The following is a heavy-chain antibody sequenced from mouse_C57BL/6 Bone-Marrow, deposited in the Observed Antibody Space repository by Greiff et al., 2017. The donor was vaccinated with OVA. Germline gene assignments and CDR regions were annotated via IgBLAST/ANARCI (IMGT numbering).Heavy chain of an antibody. CDR1: GYTFTDYN. CDR2: INPNNGGT. D-gene: IGHD2-4*01. J-gene: IGHJ4*01. Sequence: VQLKQSGPELVKPGASVKMSCKASGYTFTDYNMHWVKQSHGKSLEWIGYINPNNGGTSYNQKFKGKATLTVNKSSSTAYMELRSLTSEDSAVYYCAGDYDDAMDYWGQGTSVTVSS. CDR3: AGDYDDAMDY. V-gene: IGHV1-22*01.